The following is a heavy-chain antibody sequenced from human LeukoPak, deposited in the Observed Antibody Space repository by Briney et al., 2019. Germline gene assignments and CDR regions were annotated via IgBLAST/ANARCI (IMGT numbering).Heavy chain of an antibody. J-gene: IGHJ4*02. CDR1: GYTFTNHW. Sequence: GESLRISCKGSGYTFTNHWISWVRQMPGKGLEWMGKIDPSDSYTNYSPSFQGHVTISADKSISTAYLQWSSLKASDTAMYYCARAPDSDSGYYYFDYWGQGTLVTVSS. D-gene: IGHD5-12*01. CDR2: IDPSDSYT. V-gene: IGHV5-10-1*01. CDR3: ARAPDSDSGYYYFDY.